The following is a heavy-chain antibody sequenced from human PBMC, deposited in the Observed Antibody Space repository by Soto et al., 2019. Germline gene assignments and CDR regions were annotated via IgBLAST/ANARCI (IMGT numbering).Heavy chain of an antibody. CDR3: ARMTPDRSGLFDY. CDR2: IDWDDDK. Sequence: SGPNAGEPTQTLTLTCTFSGFSLSANQMRVNWIRQPPGKALEWLARIDWDDDKYYSTSLKTRLTISKDTSKNQVALTMTNMDPADTATYYCARMTPDRSGLFDYWGQGTPVTVSS. D-gene: IGHD3-22*01. J-gene: IGHJ4*02. CDR1: GFSLSANQMR. V-gene: IGHV2-70*04.